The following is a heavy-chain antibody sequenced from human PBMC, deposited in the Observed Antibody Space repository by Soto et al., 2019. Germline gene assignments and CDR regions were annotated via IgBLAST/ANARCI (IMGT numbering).Heavy chain of an antibody. CDR3: AREGWYRTYYYSGMDL. J-gene: IGHJ6*02. CDR2: IYIGCST. CDR1: GFTVSSNY. D-gene: IGHD6-19*01. V-gene: IGHV3-53*01. Sequence: PGGSLRLSCTASGFTVSSNYMSWVCQAPGQGLELVSVIYIGCSTCYADSVKGRFTISRDNSKNKLYLQINSRSAQDTVVYCCAREGWYRTYYYSGMDLWGQGTKATGSS.